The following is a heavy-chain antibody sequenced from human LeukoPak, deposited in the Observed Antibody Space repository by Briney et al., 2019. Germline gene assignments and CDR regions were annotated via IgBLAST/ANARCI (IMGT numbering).Heavy chain of an antibody. CDR2: ISGIDT. V-gene: IGHV3-23*01. Sequence: GGSLRLSCAASGFTFSTYAMNWVRQAPGKGLEWVSAISGIDTFYADSVKGRFTISRDNSKNTLYLQMISLRAEDTAVYYCTKDAPDSGGWFFFDSWGQGTLVTVSS. J-gene: IGHJ4*02. CDR1: GFTFSTYA. CDR3: TKDAPDSGGWFFFDS. D-gene: IGHD6-19*01.